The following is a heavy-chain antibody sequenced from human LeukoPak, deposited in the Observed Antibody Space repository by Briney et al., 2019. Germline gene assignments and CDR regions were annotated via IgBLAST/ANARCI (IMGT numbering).Heavy chain of an antibody. D-gene: IGHD4-11*01. Sequence: SVKVSCKASGFTFTSSAVQWVRQARGQRLEWIGWIVVGSGNTNYAQKFQERVTITRDMSTSTAYMELSSLRSEDTAVYYCAADGGSYSNYAPYYYYYMDVWGKGTTVTVSS. J-gene: IGHJ6*03. CDR3: AADGGSYSNYAPYYYYYMDV. CDR1: GFTFTSSA. V-gene: IGHV1-58*01. CDR2: IVVGSGNT.